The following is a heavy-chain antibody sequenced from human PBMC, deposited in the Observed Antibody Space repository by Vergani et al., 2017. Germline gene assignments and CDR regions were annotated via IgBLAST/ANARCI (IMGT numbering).Heavy chain of an antibody. Sequence: QMQLVQSGPEVKKPGTSVKVSCKASGFTFTSSAMQWVRQARGQRLEWIGWIVVGSGNTNYAQKFQERVTITRDMSTSTAYMELSSLRSEDTAVYYCAAVSGRGYCSGGSCLVDAFDIWGQGTMVTVSS. CDR2: IVVGSGNT. CDR1: GFTFTSSA. J-gene: IGHJ3*02. V-gene: IGHV1-58*02. CDR3: AAVSGRGYCSGGSCLVDAFDI. D-gene: IGHD2-15*01.